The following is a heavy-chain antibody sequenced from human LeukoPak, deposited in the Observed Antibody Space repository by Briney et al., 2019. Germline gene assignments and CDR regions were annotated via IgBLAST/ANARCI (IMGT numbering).Heavy chain of an antibody. CDR2: IYYSGST. CDR1: GGSISSSSYY. J-gene: IGHJ6*02. V-gene: IGHV4-39*01. Sequence: SETLSLTCTVSGGSISSSSYYWGWIRQPPGKGLEWIGSIYYSGSTYYNPSLKSRVTISVDTSKNQFSLKLSSVTAADTGVYYCARSSRKNGMDVWGQGTTVTVSS. D-gene: IGHD2-2*01. CDR3: ARSSRKNGMDV.